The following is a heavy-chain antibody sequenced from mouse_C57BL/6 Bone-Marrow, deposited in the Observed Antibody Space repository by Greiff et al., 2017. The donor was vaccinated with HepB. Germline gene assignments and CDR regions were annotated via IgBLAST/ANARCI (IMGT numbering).Heavy chain of an antibody. D-gene: IGHD1-1*01. CDR1: GYTFTSYW. CDR3: ARSSFSTTVVSHWYFDV. J-gene: IGHJ1*03. CDR2: IDPNSGGT. Sequence: QVQLQQPGAELVKPGASVKLSCKASGYTFTSYWMHWVKQRPGRGLEWIGRIDPNSGGTKYNEKFKRKATLTVDKPSSTAYMQLSSLTSEDSAVYYCARSSFSTTVVSHWYFDVWGTGTTVTVSS. V-gene: IGHV1-72*01.